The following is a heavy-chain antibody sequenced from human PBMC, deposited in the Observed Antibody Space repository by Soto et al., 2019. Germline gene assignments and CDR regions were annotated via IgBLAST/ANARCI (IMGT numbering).Heavy chain of an antibody. CDR3: ARRYGGNLDY. CDR2: IYYSGGT. J-gene: IGHJ4*02. V-gene: IGHV4-59*08. Sequence: QVQLQESGPGLVKPSETLSLTCTVSGGSISSYYWSWIRQPPGKGLEWIGYIYYSGGTNYNPSLRXRVPISVDSSKNHFSLKLSSVTAADTAVYYCARRYGGNLDYWGQGTLVTVSS. D-gene: IGHD1-26*01. CDR1: GGSISSYY.